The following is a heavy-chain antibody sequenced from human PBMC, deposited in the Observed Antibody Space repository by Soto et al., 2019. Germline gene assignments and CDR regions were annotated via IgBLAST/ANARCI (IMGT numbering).Heavy chain of an antibody. CDR2: ISGSGGST. Sequence: EVQLLESGGGLVQPGGSLRLSCAASGFTFSSYAMSWVRQAPGKGLEWVSAISGSGGSTYYADSVKGRFTISRDNSKNTLSLQINSLRAEDTAVYYCAKEGKGNIVVVTATRGLFYYWGQGTLVTVSS. V-gene: IGHV3-23*01. CDR1: GFTFSSYA. D-gene: IGHD2-21*02. CDR3: AKEGKGNIVVVTATRGLFYY. J-gene: IGHJ4*02.